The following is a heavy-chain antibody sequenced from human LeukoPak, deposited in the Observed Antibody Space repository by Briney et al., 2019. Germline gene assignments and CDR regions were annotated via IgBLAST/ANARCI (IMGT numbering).Heavy chain of an antibody. V-gene: IGHV3-21*01. CDR2: ITSSSSYI. J-gene: IGHJ4*02. CDR3: ARDAIYYDILTGYYLTTTYYFDY. D-gene: IGHD3-9*01. Sequence: VGSLRLSSAASGFTFSSYTMNWVRQAPGKGLEWVSSITSSSSYIYYADSLKGRFKIYRDNAKNSLYLQMNSLRAEDTAVYYCARDAIYYDILTGYYLTTTYYFDYWGQGTLVTVSS. CDR1: GFTFSSYT.